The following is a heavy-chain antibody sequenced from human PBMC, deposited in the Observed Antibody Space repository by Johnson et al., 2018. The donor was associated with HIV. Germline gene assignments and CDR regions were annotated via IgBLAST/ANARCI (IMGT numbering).Heavy chain of an antibody. CDR2: ISWDGGST. D-gene: IGHD4-11*01. CDR3: AKDTRMTTVTPGALNI. Sequence: VQLMESGGVVVQPGGSLRLSCAASGFTFDDYAMHWVRQAPGKGLEWVSVISWDGGSTYYADSVKGRFTISRDNSKNSLYLQMNSLRVEDTALYYCAKDTRMTTVTPGALNIWGQGTMVTVSS. CDR1: GFTFDDYA. V-gene: IGHV3-43D*03. J-gene: IGHJ3*02.